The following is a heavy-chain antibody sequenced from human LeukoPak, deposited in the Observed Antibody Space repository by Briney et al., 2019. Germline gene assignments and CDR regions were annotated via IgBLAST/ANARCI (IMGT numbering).Heavy chain of an antibody. D-gene: IGHD6-19*01. V-gene: IGHV4-4*02. CDR3: ASPQYSSGWYGDGY. CDR1: GGSISSSNW. CDR2: IYHSGNT. Sequence: SETLSLTCAVSGGSISSSNWWSWVRQPPGKGLEWIGEIYHSGNTNYNPSLKSRVTISVDKSKNQFSLKLSSVTAADTAVYYCASPQYSSGWYGDGYWGQGTLVTVSS. J-gene: IGHJ4*02.